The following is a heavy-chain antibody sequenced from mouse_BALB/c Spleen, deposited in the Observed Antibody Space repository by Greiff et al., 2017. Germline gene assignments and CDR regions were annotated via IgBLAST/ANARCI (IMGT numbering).Heavy chain of an antibody. J-gene: IGHJ4*01. CDR1: GYTFTDYA. CDR2: ISTYYGNT. D-gene: IGHD1-1*01. CDR3: ARRDGSSYGYAMDY. Sequence: QVQLQQSGPELVRPGVSVKISCKGSGYTFTDYAMHWVKQSHAKSLEWIGVISTYYGNTNYNQKFKGKATMTVDKSSSTAYMELARLTSEDSAIYYCARRDGSSYGYAMDYWGQGTSVTVSS. V-gene: IGHV1-67*01.